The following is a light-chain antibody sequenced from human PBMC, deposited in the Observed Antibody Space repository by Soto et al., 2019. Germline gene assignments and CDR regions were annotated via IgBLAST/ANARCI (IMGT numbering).Light chain of an antibody. CDR2: GAS. CDR1: QSISDT. Sequence: EIVMTQSPATLSVSPGVRSTLSCMAIQSISDTLAWYQQKPCQAPRLLIHGASTRAPGFPARFSGSGSGTDFTLTISRVEPEDFDVYYCQQYVSLPITFGQGTRLEIK. V-gene: IGKV3-15*01. J-gene: IGKJ5*01. CDR3: QQYVSLPIT.